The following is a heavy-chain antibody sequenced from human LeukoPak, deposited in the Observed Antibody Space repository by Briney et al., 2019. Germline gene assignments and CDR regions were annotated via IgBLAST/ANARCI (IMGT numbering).Heavy chain of an antibody. CDR3: AKGSGSYSVDSDFDY. CDR1: GFTFSSYA. J-gene: IGHJ4*02. D-gene: IGHD1-26*01. CDR2: ISGSGGRT. Sequence: PGGSLRLSCAASGFTFSSYAMSWVRQAPGKGLEWVSAISGSGGRTYYADSVKGRFTISRDNSKNTLYLQMNSLRAEDTAVYYCAKGSGSYSVDSDFDYWGQGTLVTVSS. V-gene: IGHV3-23*01.